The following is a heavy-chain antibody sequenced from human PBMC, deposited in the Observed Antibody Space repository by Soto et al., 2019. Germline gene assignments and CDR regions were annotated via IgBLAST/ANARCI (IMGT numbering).Heavy chain of an antibody. J-gene: IGHJ6*03. CDR2: IIPMLGIT. V-gene: IGHV1-69*04. CDR3: ARDQYCSVSTCFGHPDV. Sequence: QVQLLQSGSLLKRPGSSVKISCQASGDTFITHSLTWVRQAPGRGPEWVGRIIPMLGITDYAQKFQGRVTLTADKATSTAYMVLGSLTSEDTAIYYCARDQYCSVSTCFGHPDVWGTGTTHTVSS. CDR1: GDTFITHS. D-gene: IGHD2-15*01.